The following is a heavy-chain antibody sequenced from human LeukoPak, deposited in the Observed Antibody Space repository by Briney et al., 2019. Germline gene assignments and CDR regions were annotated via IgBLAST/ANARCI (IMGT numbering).Heavy chain of an antibody. CDR2: INSDGSEG. D-gene: IGHD6-6*01. CDR3: ARSSYSSSSSV. J-gene: IGHJ3*01. CDR1: GFTFRGFW. V-gene: IGHV3-7*03. Sequence: GGSLRLSCAVSGFTFRGFWMSWSRQAPGKGLEWVASINSDGSEGYYADVVKGRFTISRDNAKNSLYLQINSLRAEDTAVYYCARSSYSSSSSVWGQGTMVTVSS.